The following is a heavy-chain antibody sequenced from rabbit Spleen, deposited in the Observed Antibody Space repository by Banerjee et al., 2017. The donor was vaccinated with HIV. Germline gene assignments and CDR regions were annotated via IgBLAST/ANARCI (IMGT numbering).Heavy chain of an antibody. Sequence: QEQLEESGGDLVKPGASLTLTCTASGVSFSSNHYMCWVRQAPGKGLEWIGYIEPIFGKTYYANWVNGRFTISSHNAQNKLYLQLSSLTAADTATYFCARDAAGREDFNLWGPGTLVTVS. CDR1: GVSFSSNHY. J-gene: IGHJ4*01. V-gene: IGHV1S43*01. D-gene: IGHD4-2*01. CDR2: IEPIFGKT. CDR3: ARDAAGREDFNL.